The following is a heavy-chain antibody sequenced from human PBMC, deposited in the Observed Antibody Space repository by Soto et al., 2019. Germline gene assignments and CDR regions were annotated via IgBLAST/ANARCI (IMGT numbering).Heavy chain of an antibody. V-gene: IGHV1-18*01. J-gene: IGHJ4*02. CDR1: GYTITSYG. CDR3: ASSLLVGYGLEGESD. D-gene: IGHD5-18*01. Sequence: QVQLVQSGAEVKKHGASVKVSCKASGYTITSYGIRWVRQAPGQGLEWMGWISAYNGNTNYAQKHQGRVTMTTATSTSTAYMELRSLRSDDTAVYYCASSLLVGYGLEGESDWGQGTLVTVSS. CDR2: ISAYNGNT.